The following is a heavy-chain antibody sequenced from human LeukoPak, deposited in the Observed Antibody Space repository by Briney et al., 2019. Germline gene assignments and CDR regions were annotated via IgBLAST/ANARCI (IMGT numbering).Heavy chain of an antibody. J-gene: IGHJ4*02. CDR2: INTNNGNT. V-gene: IGHV1-18*01. CDR3: AREAEERGYFDY. CDR1: GYTFSTYG. Sequence: GSSVKVSCKASGYTFSTYGINWVRQAPGQGLEWMGWINTNNGNTNYAQKFQGRVTMTRDTSTSTAYMELRSLGSDDTAVYYCAREAEERGYFDYWGRGTLVTVSS. D-gene: IGHD1-14*01.